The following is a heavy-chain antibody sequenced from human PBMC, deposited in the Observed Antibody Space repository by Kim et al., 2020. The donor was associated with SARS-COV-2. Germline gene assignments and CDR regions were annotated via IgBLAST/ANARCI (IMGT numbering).Heavy chain of an antibody. CDR2: ISYDGSNK. Sequence: GGSLRLSCAASGFTFSSYGMHWVRQAPGKGLEWVAVISYDGSNKYYADSVKGRFTISRDNSKNTLYLQMNSLRAEDTAVYYCAKAFRGMEWSMGLAYYYYYMDVWGKGTTVTVSS. V-gene: IGHV3-30*18. CDR1: GFTFSSYG. D-gene: IGHD3-3*01. J-gene: IGHJ6*03. CDR3: AKAFRGMEWSMGLAYYYYYMDV.